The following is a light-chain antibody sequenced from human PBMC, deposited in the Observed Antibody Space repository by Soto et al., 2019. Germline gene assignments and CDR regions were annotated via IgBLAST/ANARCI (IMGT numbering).Light chain of an antibody. CDR3: QQYYSPLWT. CDR2: WAS. Sequence: DIVMTQSPDSLAVSLGERATVNCNSSQSLFDSSTNKNYLAWYQQKPGQPPKLLIYWASARESGVPDRFSGSGSGTHFTLTLNTLQGEDVAVYYCQQYYSPLWTFGQGSKVEVK. V-gene: IGKV4-1*01. J-gene: IGKJ1*01. CDR1: QSLFDSSTNKNY.